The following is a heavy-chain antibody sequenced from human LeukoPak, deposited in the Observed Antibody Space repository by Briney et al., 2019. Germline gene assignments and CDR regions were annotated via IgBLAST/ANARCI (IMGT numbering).Heavy chain of an antibody. Sequence: PGGSLRLSCAASGFTLNSYGMHWVRQTPGKGLEWVAVISYESNKYYEDSVKGRFTISRDKAKNTLYLQMKSLRAEDTAVYYCARDGRLDGYNNPFDYWGQGTLVTVSS. CDR1: GFTLNSYG. CDR2: ISYESNK. J-gene: IGHJ4*02. D-gene: IGHD5-24*01. V-gene: IGHV3-30*03. CDR3: ARDGRLDGYNNPFDY.